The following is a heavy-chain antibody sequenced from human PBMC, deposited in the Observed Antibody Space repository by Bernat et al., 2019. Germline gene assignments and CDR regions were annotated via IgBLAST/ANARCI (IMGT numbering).Heavy chain of an antibody. CDR1: GGTFSSYT. Sequence: QVQLVQSGAEVKKPGSSVKVSCKASGGTFSSYTISWVRQAPGQGLEWMGRIIPILGIANYAQKFQGRVTITADKSTSTAYMELSSLRSEDTAVYYCARDIHYTDYYGSGSYGLGWRYYYMDVWGKGTTVTVSS. CDR3: ARDIHYTDYYGSGSYGLGWRYYYMDV. J-gene: IGHJ6*03. D-gene: IGHD3-10*01. V-gene: IGHV1-69*08. CDR2: IIPILGIA.